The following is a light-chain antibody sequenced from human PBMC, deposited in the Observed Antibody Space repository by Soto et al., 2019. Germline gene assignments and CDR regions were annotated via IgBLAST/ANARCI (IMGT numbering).Light chain of an antibody. CDR3: HHYGGSPIT. J-gene: IGKJ5*01. CDR2: GAS. Sequence: EIVLTHSPGTLSLSRWEIATLSCRASQSVNSDYLGWFQQKPGQAPRLLIYGASTRATGIPDRFSGSGSGTDFTLTISRLEPEDFAVYYCHHYGGSPITFGQGTRLEIK. V-gene: IGKV3-20*01. CDR1: QSVNSDY.